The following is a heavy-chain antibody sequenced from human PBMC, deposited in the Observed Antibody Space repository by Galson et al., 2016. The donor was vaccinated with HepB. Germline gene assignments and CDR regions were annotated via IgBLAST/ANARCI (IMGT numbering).Heavy chain of an antibody. CDR1: GGSITRSSYF. CDR2: IYYSGGT. Sequence: ETLSLTCTVSGGSITRSSYFWGWIRQPPGKGLEWIGSIYYSGGTYYNPALTSRLTISVDTSKNQFSLKLSSVTAADTAVYHCASGAGMVTEIDYWGRGTLVTVSS. J-gene: IGHJ4*02. D-gene: IGHD5-18*01. V-gene: IGHV4-39*01. CDR3: ASGAGMVTEIDY.